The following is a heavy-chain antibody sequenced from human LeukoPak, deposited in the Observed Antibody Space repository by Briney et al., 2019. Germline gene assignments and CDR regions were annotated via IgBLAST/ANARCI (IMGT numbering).Heavy chain of an antibody. V-gene: IGHV3-74*01. Sequence: LTGGSLRLSCAASGFTFSSYWMHWVRQAPGKGLVWVSRINSDGSSTSYADSVKGRFTISRDDAKNTLYLQMNSLRAEDTAVYYCARDAAPIFGVVIEIDYWGQGTLVTVSS. CDR1: GFTFSSYW. CDR2: INSDGSST. D-gene: IGHD3-3*01. CDR3: ARDAAPIFGVVIEIDY. J-gene: IGHJ4*02.